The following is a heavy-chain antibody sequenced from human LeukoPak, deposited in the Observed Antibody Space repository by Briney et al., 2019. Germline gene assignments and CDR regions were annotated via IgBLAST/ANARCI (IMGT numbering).Heavy chain of an antibody. D-gene: IGHD4-23*01. V-gene: IGHV3-74*01. CDR1: GFTFSSYW. J-gene: IGHJ4*02. CDR2: IKSDGSST. CDR3: ATDLDYGGYSHFDF. Sequence: GGSLRLSCAASGFTFSSYWMHWVRQAPGKGLVWASRIKSDGSSTRYADSVKGRFTISRDNAKNTLWLQMNSLRAEDTAVYYCATDLDYGGYSHFDFWGQGTLVTVSS.